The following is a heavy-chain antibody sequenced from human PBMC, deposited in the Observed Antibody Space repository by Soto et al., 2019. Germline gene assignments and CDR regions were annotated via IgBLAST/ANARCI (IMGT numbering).Heavy chain of an antibody. CDR2: IFTSGGT. Sequence: PSETLSLTCSVSSGSINSYQWSWIRQPPGKGLEWIGYIFTSGGTTYNPSLKSRVTISVDTSKNQFSLKLSSVTAADTAVYYCAGDVLSGSYRFDYWGQGTLVTVSS. CDR3: AGDVLSGSYRFDY. D-gene: IGHD1-26*01. J-gene: IGHJ4*02. CDR1: SGSINSYQ. V-gene: IGHV4-4*08.